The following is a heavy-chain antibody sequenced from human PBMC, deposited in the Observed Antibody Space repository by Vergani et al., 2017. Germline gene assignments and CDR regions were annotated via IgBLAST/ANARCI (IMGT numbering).Heavy chain of an antibody. Sequence: QLQLQESGPGLVKPSETLSLTCTVSGGSISSSSYYWGWIRQPPGKGLEWIGSIYYSGSTYYNPSLKSRVTISVDTSKNQFSLKLSSVTAADTAVYYCAKDPRQGWDSSGYYEGQYFDLWGRGTLVTVSS. CDR3: AKDPRQGWDSSGYYEGQYFDL. CDR1: GGSISSSSYY. J-gene: IGHJ2*01. D-gene: IGHD3-22*01. V-gene: IGHV4-39*02. CDR2: IYYSGST.